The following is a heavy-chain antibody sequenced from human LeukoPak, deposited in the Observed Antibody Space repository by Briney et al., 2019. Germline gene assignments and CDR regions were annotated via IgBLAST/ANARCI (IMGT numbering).Heavy chain of an antibody. V-gene: IGHV3-74*01. CDR3: ARGGCNCPRCLHP. CDR2: INSDGSDK. J-gene: IGHJ5*02. CDR1: GFTFSSYW. Sequence: GGSLRLSCAASGFTFSSYWMHWVRQAPGKGLGWVSRINSDGSDKTYADSVKGRFIISRDNAKNTLYLQMNSVNAEETLVYYWARGGCNCPRCLHPWGPGTPVNVPS. D-gene: IGHD2/OR15-2a*01.